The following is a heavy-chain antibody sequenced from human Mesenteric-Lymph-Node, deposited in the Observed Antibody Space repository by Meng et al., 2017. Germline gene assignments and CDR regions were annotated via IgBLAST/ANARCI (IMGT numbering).Heavy chain of an antibody. CDR1: GFSLSTSGMC. V-gene: IGHV2-70*12. CDR3: ARVESYSGGYDWWIDP. D-gene: IGHD3-22*01. J-gene: IGHJ5*02. Sequence: SGPTLVKPTQTLTLTCTFSGFSLSTSGMCVSWIRQPPGKALEWLALIDWDDDKYYSTSLKTRLTISKDTSKNQVVLTMTNMDPVDTATYYCARVESYSGGYDWWIDPWGQGTLVTVSS. CDR2: IDWDDDK.